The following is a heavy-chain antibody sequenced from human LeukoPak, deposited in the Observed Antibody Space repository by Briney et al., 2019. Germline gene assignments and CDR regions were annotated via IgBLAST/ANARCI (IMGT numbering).Heavy chain of an antibody. D-gene: IGHD1-26*01. CDR2: ISSSGSTL. J-gene: IGHJ5*02. CDR1: GFTFSDYY. Sequence: GGSLRLSCAASGFTFSDYYMSWIRQAPGKGLEWVSYISSSGSTLYYADTVKGRFTISRDNAKNSLYLQMNSLRAEDTAGYYCARDIESAPDNSFDPWGQGTLVTVSS. V-gene: IGHV3-11*01. CDR3: ARDIESAPDNSFDP.